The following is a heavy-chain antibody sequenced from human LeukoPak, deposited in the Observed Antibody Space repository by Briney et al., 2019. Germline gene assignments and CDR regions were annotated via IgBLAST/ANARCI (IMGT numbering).Heavy chain of an antibody. CDR1: GFTFSSYA. D-gene: IGHD6-19*01. CDR2: ISYDGSNK. Sequence: PGGSLRLSCAASGFTFSSYAMHWVRQAPGKGLEWVAVISYDGSNKYYADSVKGRFTISRDNSKNTLYLQMNSLRAEDTAVYYCAREGRQWLIRNWFDPWGQGTLVTVSS. CDR3: AREGRQWLIRNWFDP. J-gene: IGHJ5*02. V-gene: IGHV3-30*04.